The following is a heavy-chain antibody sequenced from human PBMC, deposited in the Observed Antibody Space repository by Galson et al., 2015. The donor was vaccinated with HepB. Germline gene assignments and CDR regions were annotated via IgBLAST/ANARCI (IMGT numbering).Heavy chain of an antibody. CDR2: MSPICGKT. CDR3: YRGERHLGEY. J-gene: IGHJ4*02. V-gene: IGHV1-8*02. CDR1: GYSFTSYD. Sequence: SVKVSCKASGYSFTSYDINWVRQAPGQGLEWMGWMSPICGKTGFAQKFQGRVSMTRDNSTSTAYMELSSLRSEDTAVYYWYRGERHLGEYWGQGTLVTVSS.